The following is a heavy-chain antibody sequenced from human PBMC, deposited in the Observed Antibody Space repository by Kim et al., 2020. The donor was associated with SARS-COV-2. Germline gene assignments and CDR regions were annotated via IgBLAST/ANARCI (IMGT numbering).Heavy chain of an antibody. D-gene: IGHD3-3*01. CDR1: GYTFTSYD. Sequence: ASVKVSCKASGYTFTSYDINWVRQATGQGLEWMGWMNPNSGNTGYAQKFQGRVTMTRNTSISTAYMELSSLRSEDTAVYYCARVPIFHYDFWSGSPGYYGMDVWGQGTTVTVSS. J-gene: IGHJ6*02. CDR2: MNPNSGNT. V-gene: IGHV1-8*01. CDR3: ARVPIFHYDFWSGSPGYYGMDV.